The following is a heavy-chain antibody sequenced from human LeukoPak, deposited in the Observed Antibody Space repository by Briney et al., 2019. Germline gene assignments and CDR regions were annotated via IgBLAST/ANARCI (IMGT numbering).Heavy chain of an antibody. D-gene: IGHD6-19*01. CDR2: ISTSGST. CDR1: GGSLSSGSYY. Sequence: SQTLYLTCTVSGGSLSSGSYYWSWIRQPAGKGLEWIGRISTSGSTNYNPSLKSRVTISVDTSKNQFSLELSSVTAADTAVYYCARDRYSSGWYDGFDYWGQGTLVTVSS. J-gene: IGHJ4*02. V-gene: IGHV4-61*02. CDR3: ARDRYSSGWYDGFDY.